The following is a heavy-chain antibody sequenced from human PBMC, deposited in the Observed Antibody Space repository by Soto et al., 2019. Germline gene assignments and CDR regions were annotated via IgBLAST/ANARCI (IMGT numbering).Heavy chain of an antibody. J-gene: IGHJ3*02. Sequence: PSETLSLTCTVSGGSISSYYWSWIRQPPWKGLEWIGYIYYSGSTNYNPSLKSRVTISVDTSKNQFSLKLSSVTAADTAVYYCAREERSGWYYDAFDIWGQGTMVTVSS. V-gene: IGHV4-59*01. CDR1: GGSISSYY. CDR2: IYYSGST. CDR3: AREERSGWYYDAFDI. D-gene: IGHD6-19*01.